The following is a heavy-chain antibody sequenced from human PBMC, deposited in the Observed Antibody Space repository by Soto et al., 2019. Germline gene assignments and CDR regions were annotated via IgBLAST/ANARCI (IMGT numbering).Heavy chain of an antibody. CDR3: ARDGSFYFDY. Sequence: QVQLQESGPGLVKPSQTLSLTCTVSGVSITSGGYYWSWIRQHPGKSLEWIGYIYYSGSTFYNPSLKSRLTISRDTSKNQFFLKLNSVTVADTAVYYCARDGSFYFDYWGQGTLVTVSS. V-gene: IGHV4-31*03. D-gene: IGHD3-3*02. CDR1: GVSITSGGYY. J-gene: IGHJ4*02. CDR2: IYYSGST.